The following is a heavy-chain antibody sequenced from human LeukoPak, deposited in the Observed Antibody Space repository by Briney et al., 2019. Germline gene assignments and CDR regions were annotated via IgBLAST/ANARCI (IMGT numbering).Heavy chain of an antibody. V-gene: IGHV1-18*01. CDR2: ISAYNGNT. CDR1: GYTFTSYA. Sequence: ASVKVSCKASGYTFTSYAMNWVRQAPGQGLEWMGWISAYNGNTNYAQKLQGRVTMTTDTSTSTAYMELRSLRSDDTAVYYCARDRSSGSYYFEPYHGYWGQGTLVTVSS. D-gene: IGHD1-26*01. J-gene: IGHJ4*02. CDR3: ARDRSSGSYYFEPYHGY.